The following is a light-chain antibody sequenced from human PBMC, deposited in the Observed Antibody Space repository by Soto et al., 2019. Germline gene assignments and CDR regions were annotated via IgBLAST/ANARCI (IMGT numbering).Light chain of an antibody. CDR1: KPISDS. V-gene: IGKV1-39*01. CDR2: TAS. J-gene: IGKJ1*01. Sequence: DIRMTQSPSSLCGSXGDRVTIPCRTRKPISDSLNWYQQKPGKAPSVXXYTASSLQHGGPSRFSGSGSGTHFTLTINSLQPEDFATYYGQQSYNTPRTFGQGTKVDIK. CDR3: QQSYNTPRT.